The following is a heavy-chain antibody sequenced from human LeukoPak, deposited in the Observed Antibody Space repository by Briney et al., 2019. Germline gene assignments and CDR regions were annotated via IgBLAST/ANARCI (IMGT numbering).Heavy chain of an antibody. Sequence: GGSLRLSCAASGFTFSSYAMSWVRQAPGKGLEWVSAISGSGGSTYYADSVKGRFTISGDNSKNTLYLQMNSLRAEDTAVYYCVREDTPATANYWGQGTLVTISS. J-gene: IGHJ4*02. CDR2: ISGSGGST. CDR3: VREDTPATANY. D-gene: IGHD2-21*02. CDR1: GFTFSSYA. V-gene: IGHV3-23*01.